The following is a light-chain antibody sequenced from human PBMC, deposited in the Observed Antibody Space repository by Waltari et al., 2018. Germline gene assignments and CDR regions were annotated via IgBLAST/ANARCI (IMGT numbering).Light chain of an antibody. CDR3: CSYAGSYTHVV. CDR1: SSDVGGYYY. V-gene: IGLV2-11*01. CDR2: DVT. Sequence: QSALPQPHSVSGSPGQSVTISCTGTSSDVGGYYYVSRYQHPPGKAPKLMICDVTKRPSGVPDRFSGSKSGNTASLTISGLQAEDEAYYYCCSYAGSYTHVVFGGGTKLTVL. J-gene: IGLJ2*01.